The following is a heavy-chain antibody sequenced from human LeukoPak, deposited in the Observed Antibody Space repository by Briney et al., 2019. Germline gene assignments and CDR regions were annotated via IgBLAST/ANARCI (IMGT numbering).Heavy chain of an antibody. V-gene: IGHV4-39*07. D-gene: IGHD3-22*01. CDR1: GGSISSSSYY. CDR3: AREPYYYDSSGYSNAFDI. J-gene: IGHJ3*02. Sequence: SETLSLTCTVSGGSISSSSYYWGWIRQRPGKGLEWIGSIYYSGSTYYNPSLKSRVTISVDTSKNQFSLKLSSVTAADTAVYYCAREPYYYDSSGYSNAFDIWGQGTMVTVSS. CDR2: IYYSGST.